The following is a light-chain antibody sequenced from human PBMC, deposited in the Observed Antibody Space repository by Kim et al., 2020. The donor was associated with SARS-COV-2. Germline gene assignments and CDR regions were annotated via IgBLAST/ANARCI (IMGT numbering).Light chain of an antibody. CDR1: QGISIY. J-gene: IGKJ1*01. CDR2: AAS. V-gene: IGKV1-27*01. CDR3: QQYSSAPRT. Sequence: ASVGDRVTITCRASQGISIYLAWYQQKPGKVPKLLIYAASTLQSGVPSRFSGSGSGTDFTLTISSLQPEDVAGYYCQQYSSAPRTFGQGTKVDIK.